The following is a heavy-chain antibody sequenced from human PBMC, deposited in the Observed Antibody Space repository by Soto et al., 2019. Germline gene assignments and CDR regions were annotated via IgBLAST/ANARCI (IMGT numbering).Heavy chain of an antibody. J-gene: IGHJ6*02. CDR2: IIPIYGTA. CDR1: GGVFGSFS. D-gene: IGHD1-26*01. CDR3: AKDRRADWESYYYYAMDV. Sequence: VQLVQSGAEVRKPGSSVKVSCKASGGVFGSFSITWVRQAPGQGLEWIGGIIPIYGTANYAQNFQGRVTITADAATSTAYVELSSLGSEDTAVYYCAKDRRADWESYYYYAMDVWGQGTTVIVSS. V-gene: IGHV1-69*01.